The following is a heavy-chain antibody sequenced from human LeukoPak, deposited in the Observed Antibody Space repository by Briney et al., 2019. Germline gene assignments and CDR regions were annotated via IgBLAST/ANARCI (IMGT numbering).Heavy chain of an antibody. V-gene: IGHV3-74*01. CDR1: GFTFSSYW. J-gene: IGHJ4*02. Sequence: GGSLRLSCAASGFTFSSYWMHWVRQAPGKGLVWVSRINSDGSSTSYADSVKGRFTISRDNAKNTLYLQMNSLRAEDTAAYYCARYDNDYGDYHFDYWGQGTLVTVSS. CDR3: ARYDNDYGDYHFDY. CDR2: INSDGSST. D-gene: IGHD4-17*01.